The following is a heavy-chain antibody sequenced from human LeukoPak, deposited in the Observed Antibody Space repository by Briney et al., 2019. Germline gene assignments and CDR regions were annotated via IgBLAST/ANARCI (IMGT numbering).Heavy chain of an antibody. Sequence: GGSLRLSCAASGFTFSSYGMHWVRQAPGEGLGWVAVIWYDGSNKYYADSVKGRFTISRDNSKNTLYLQMNSLRAEDTAVYYCARYQFPALRRNYYYDSSGGFDYWGQGTLVTVSS. CDR1: GFTFSSYG. V-gene: IGHV3-33*01. J-gene: IGHJ4*02. D-gene: IGHD3-22*01. CDR3: ARYQFPALRRNYYYDSSGGFDY. CDR2: IWYDGSNK.